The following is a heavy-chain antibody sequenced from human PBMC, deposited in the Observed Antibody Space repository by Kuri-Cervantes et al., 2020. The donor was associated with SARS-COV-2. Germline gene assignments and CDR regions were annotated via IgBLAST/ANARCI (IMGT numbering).Heavy chain of an antibody. J-gene: IGHJ4*02. D-gene: IGHD3-9*01. CDR1: GGSFSGYY. CDR3: ATTNSGYDTSD. CDR2: INHSGST. Sequence: GSLRLSCAVYGGSFSGYYWSWIRQPPGKGLEWIGEINHSGSTNYNPSLKSRVTISVDTSKNQFSLKLSSVTAADTAVYYCATTNSGYDTSDWGQGTLVTVSS. V-gene: IGHV4-34*01.